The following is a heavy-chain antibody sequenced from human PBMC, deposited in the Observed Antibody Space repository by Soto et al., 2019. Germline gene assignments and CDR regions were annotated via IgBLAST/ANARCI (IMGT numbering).Heavy chain of an antibody. CDR1: GGSISSGDYY. CDR2: IYYSGST. J-gene: IGHJ4*02. Sequence: QVQLQESGPGLVKPSQTLSLTCTVSGGSISSGDYYWSWIRQHPGKGLEWIGYIYYSGSTYYNPSLKGRVTISGDTAKNQFSLKLSSVTAADTAVYYCARAHYYSDSSGYFPYWGQGSLVTVSS. D-gene: IGHD3-22*01. CDR3: ARAHYYSDSSGYFPY. V-gene: IGHV4-31*03.